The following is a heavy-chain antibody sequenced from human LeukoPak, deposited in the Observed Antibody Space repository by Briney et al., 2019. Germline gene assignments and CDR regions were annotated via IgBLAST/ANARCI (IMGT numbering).Heavy chain of an antibody. J-gene: IGHJ4*02. CDR3: ARDVDY. CDR2: IHHSGNT. V-gene: IGHV4-38-2*02. Sequence: PSETLSLTCTVSGGSISSYFWGWFRQPPGKGLEWIGSIHHSGNTYYHSSLKSRVTISVDTSKNQFSLKLTSVTAADTAVYFCARDVDYWGQGILVTVSS. CDR1: GGSISSYF.